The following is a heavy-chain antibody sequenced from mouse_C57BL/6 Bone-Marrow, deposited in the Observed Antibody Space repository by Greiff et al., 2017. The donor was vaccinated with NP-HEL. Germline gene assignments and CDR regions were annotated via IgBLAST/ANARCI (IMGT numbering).Heavy chain of an antibody. CDR3: ARGYYYGSTYFDY. CDR1: GFTFSDYG. J-gene: IGHJ2*01. V-gene: IGHV5-17*01. D-gene: IGHD1-1*01. CDR2: ISSGSSTI. Sequence: EVMLVESGGGLVKPGGSLKLSCAASGFTFSDYGMHWVRQAPEKGLEWVAYISSGSSTIYYAETVKGRFTISRDNAKNTLFLQMTRLRSEDTAMYYCARGYYYGSTYFDYWGQGTTLTVSS.